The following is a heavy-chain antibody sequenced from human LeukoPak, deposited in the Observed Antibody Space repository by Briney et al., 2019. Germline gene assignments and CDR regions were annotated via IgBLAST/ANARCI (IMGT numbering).Heavy chain of an antibody. CDR1: GGSISSSSYY. Sequence: SETLSLTCTVSGGSISSSSYYWGWIRQPPGKGLEWIGSICYSGSTYYNPSLKSRVTISVDTSKNQFSLKLSSVTAADTAVYYCARQRISTVTTQDYFDYWGQGTLVTVSS. CDR3: ARQRISTVTTQDYFDY. V-gene: IGHV4-39*01. D-gene: IGHD4-17*01. J-gene: IGHJ4*02. CDR2: ICYSGST.